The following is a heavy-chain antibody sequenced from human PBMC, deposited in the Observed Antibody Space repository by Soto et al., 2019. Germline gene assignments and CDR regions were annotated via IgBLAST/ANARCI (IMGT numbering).Heavy chain of an antibody. CDR2: INPHGGST. CDR1: GYTFNGYY. D-gene: IGHD3-3*01. V-gene: IGHV1-46*02. Sequence: GASVKVSCKASGYTFNGYYMHWVRPAHRQVLEWMGVINPHGGSTKYAQKFQGRITMTRDTSRSTVYMELGSLRSDDTAIYYCARSSGGNFGIIIEGSNWFDPWGQGTLVTVSS. CDR3: ARSSGGNFGIIIEGSNWFDP. J-gene: IGHJ5*02.